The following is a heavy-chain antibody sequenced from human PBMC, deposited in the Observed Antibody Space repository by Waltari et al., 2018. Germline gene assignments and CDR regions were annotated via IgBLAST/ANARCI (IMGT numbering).Heavy chain of an antibody. CDR2: IRSKTYGGTA. V-gene: IGHV3-49*03. J-gene: IGHJ4*02. Sequence: EVRLVESGGDLVQPGRSLRLSCTANGFTFGDYALGWFRQAPWKGLEWVGFIRSKTYGGTAQYAASVKGRFTISRDDSKSIAYLQMNSLKTEDTAVYYCTRDRLYSSTWYFDYWGQGTLVTVSS. CDR1: GFTFGDYA. D-gene: IGHD2-2*01. CDR3: TRDRLYSSTWYFDY.